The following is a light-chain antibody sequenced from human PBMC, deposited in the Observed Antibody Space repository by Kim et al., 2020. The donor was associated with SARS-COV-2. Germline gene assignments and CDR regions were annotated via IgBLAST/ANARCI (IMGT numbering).Light chain of an antibody. J-gene: IGKJ2*01. V-gene: IGKV1-39*01. CDR1: QSISNY. Sequence: SASVGDRVTITCRASQSISNYLNWYQQKPGKAPKLLIYAASSLQSGVPSRFSGSGSGTDFTLTISSLQPEDSATYYCQQSYKIPYTFGQGTKLEIK. CDR2: AAS. CDR3: QQSYKIPYT.